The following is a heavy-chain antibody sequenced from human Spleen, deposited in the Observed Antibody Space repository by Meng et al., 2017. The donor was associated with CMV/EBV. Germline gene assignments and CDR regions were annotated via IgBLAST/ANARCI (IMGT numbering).Heavy chain of an antibody. D-gene: IGHD5/OR15-5a*01. Sequence: SVKVSCKASGGTLSRYSISWVRQAPGQGLQWVGGVVPMFSRSEYAQDFQGRVTITTDDSASTAYMELTSLKPEDTAVYYCAASTSVIVSISDSFDIWGQGTMVTVSS. CDR2: VVPMFSRS. V-gene: IGHV1-69*05. J-gene: IGHJ3*02. CDR1: GGTLSRYS. CDR3: AASTSVIVSISDSFDI.